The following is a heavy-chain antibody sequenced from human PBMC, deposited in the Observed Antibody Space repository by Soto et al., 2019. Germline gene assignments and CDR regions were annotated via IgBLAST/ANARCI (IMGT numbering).Heavy chain of an antibody. CDR3: ARDALPLEWYKDSYGMDV. D-gene: IGHD3-3*01. CDR2: IIPIFGTA. J-gene: IGHJ6*02. Sequence: ASVKVSCKASGGTFSSYAISWVRQAPGQGLEWMGGIIPIFGTANYAQKFQGRVTITADESTSTAYMELSSLRSEDTAVYYCARDALPLEWYKDSYGMDVWGQGTTVTVSS. V-gene: IGHV1-69*13. CDR1: GGTFSSYA.